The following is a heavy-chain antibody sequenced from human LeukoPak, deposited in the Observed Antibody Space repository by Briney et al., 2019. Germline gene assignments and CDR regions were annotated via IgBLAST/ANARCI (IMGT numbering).Heavy chain of an antibody. J-gene: IGHJ5*02. CDR3: ARVEESGYDYRGWLDP. CDR2: INDSGSS. CDR1: GGSFSGYY. Sequence: SETLSLTCVVYGGSFSGYYWTWIRQPPGKGLEWIGEINDSGSSNYNPSLKSRVTISVDTSKNQFSLKLSSVTAADTAVYFCARVEESGYDYRGWLDPWGQGTLVTVSS. D-gene: IGHD5-12*01. V-gene: IGHV4-34*01.